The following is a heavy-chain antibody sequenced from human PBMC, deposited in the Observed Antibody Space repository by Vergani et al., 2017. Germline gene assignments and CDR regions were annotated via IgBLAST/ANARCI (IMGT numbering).Heavy chain of an antibody. CDR2: IYYTGST. Sequence: QVQLQESGPRQVRPSETLSLSCAVSGYSIDIGYYWTWIRQPPGKGLEWIGYIYYTGSTNYNPSLKSRVTISVDTSKNQFSLKLSSVTAADTAIYYCARDLGYYGSGSYLPDYYYGMDVWGQGTTVTVSS. CDR3: ARDLGYYGSGSYLPDYYYGMDV. D-gene: IGHD3-10*01. V-gene: IGHV4-38-2*02. CDR1: GYSIDIGYY. J-gene: IGHJ6*02.